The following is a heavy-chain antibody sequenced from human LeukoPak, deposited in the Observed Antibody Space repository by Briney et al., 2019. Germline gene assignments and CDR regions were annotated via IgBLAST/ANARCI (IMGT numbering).Heavy chain of an antibody. J-gene: IGHJ5*02. D-gene: IGHD3-22*01. V-gene: IGHV1-2*02. CDR3: ARGTSFGYDP. Sequence: ASVMVSCKASGYTFTDHHLHWVRQAPGQGLEWMGWINAKSGDTLYAQRFQDRITMTRDTTITTAYMGLSRLTSDDTAIYYCARGTSFGYDPWGQGTLVTVSS. CDR1: GYTFTDHH. CDR2: INAKSGDT.